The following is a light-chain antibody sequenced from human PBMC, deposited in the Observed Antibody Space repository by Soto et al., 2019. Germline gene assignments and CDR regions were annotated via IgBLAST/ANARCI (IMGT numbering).Light chain of an antibody. CDR3: HQYNNWPPWT. CDR2: GAS. V-gene: IGKV3-15*01. CDR1: QSVSSN. J-gene: IGKJ1*01. Sequence: EIVLTQSPVTLSLSPGERATLSCRASQSVSSNLACYQQKPGQAPRLLIYGASTRATGIPARFSGSGSGPEFTLTISSLQSEDYAVYYCHQYNNWPPWTFGQGTKVDIK.